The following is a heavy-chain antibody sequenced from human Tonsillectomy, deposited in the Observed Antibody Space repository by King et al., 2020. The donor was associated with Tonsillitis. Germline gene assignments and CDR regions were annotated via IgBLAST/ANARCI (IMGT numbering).Heavy chain of an antibody. CDR3: ARCWAEVGAAPLYDFDY. V-gene: IGHV5-51*01. J-gene: IGHJ4*02. D-gene: IGHD1-26*01. CDR1: GYSFTSYW. CDR2: IYPGDSDT. Sequence: QLVQSGAEVKKPGESLKISCKGSGYSFTSYWIAWVRQMPGKGLEWMGIIYPGDSDTRYSPSFQGQVTISADKSISTAYLQWSSLKASDTAMYYCARCWAEVGAAPLYDFDYWGQGTLVTVSS.